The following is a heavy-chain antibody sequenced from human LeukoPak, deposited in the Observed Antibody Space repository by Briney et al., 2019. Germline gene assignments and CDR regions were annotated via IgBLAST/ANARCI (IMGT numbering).Heavy chain of an antibody. J-gene: IGHJ6*03. CDR2: VHYRGST. D-gene: IGHD3-10*01. CDR1: GYSINTGYS. Sequence: SETLSLTCAVSGYSINTGYSWGWIRHPPGKGLEWIGRVHYRGSTYYNPSLKSRVTISLDTSKNQFSLNLNSVTAADTAVYFCARVARVARDLDYYYYYMDVWGQGTTVTVSS. CDR3: ARVARVARDLDYYYYYMDV. V-gene: IGHV4-38-2*01.